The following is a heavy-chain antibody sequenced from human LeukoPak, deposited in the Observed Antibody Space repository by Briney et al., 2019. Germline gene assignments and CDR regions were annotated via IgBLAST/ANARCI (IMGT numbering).Heavy chain of an antibody. D-gene: IGHD1-26*01. J-gene: IGHJ6*02. CDR2: ISAYNGNT. CDR3: ARWGEGGNYYGMGV. Sequence: ASVKVSCKASGYTFTSYGISWVRQAPGQGLEWMGWISAYNGNTNYAQKFQGRVTMTRDTSTSTVYMELSSLRSEDTAVYYCARWGEGGNYYGMGVWGQGTTVTVSS. V-gene: IGHV1-18*01. CDR1: GYTFTSYG.